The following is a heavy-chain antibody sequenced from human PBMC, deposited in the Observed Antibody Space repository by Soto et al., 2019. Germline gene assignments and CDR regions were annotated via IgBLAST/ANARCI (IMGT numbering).Heavy chain of an antibody. CDR2: IYGGGTT. V-gene: IGHV3-53*01. CDR3: ARDSRIVSTTAMGSVGFDP. Sequence: GGSLRLSCAASGFTVSSNYMNWVRQAPGKGLEWVSVIYGGGTTYYADSVRGRFTISRDNAKSSLYLQMYSLTVEDTAVYYCARDSRIVSTTAMGSVGFDPWGQGTLVTVSS. J-gene: IGHJ5*02. CDR1: GFTVSSNY. D-gene: IGHD2-2*01.